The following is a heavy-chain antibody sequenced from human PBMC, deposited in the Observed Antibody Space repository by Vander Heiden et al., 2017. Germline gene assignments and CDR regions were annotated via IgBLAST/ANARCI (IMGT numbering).Heavy chain of an antibody. Sequence: VQLLEAGGGLVQPGGSLRLACVASGFTFSGNGMSWGRQATGKGLGWVSAISGSGGSTYNADAVKGRFTSSRDNPENTLYLQMNSLRAEDTAVYYCAKGWYGGPTGYYYYGMDVWGQGTTGNV. CDR3: AKGWYGGPTGYYYYGMDV. CDR1: GFTFSGNG. D-gene: IGHD6-13*01. V-gene: IGHV3-23*01. J-gene: IGHJ6*02. CDR2: ISGSGGST.